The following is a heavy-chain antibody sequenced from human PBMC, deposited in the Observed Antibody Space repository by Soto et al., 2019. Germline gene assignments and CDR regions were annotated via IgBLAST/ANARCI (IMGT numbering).Heavy chain of an antibody. CDR2: ISAYNGNT. CDR3: ARASYYDFWSGSDY. J-gene: IGHJ4*02. Sequence: ASVKFSCKASGGTFSSYAISWVRQAPGQGLEWMGWISAYNGNTNYAQKLQGRVTMTTDTSTSTAYMELRSLRSDDTAVYYCARASYYDFWSGSDYWGQGTLVTVSS. CDR1: GGTFSSYA. D-gene: IGHD3-3*01. V-gene: IGHV1-18*01.